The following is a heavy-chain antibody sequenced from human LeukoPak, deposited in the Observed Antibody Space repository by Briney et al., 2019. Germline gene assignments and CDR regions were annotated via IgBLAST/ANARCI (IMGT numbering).Heavy chain of an antibody. CDR1: GFTFSSYA. Sequence: PGGSLRLSCAASGFTFSSYAMSWVRQAPGKGLEWASAISGSGGSTYYADSVKGRFTISRDNSKNTLYLQMNSLGAEDTAVYYCAKRYCSSTSPSGAFDIWGQGTMVTVSS. D-gene: IGHD2-2*01. V-gene: IGHV3-23*01. J-gene: IGHJ3*02. CDR3: AKRYCSSTSPSGAFDI. CDR2: ISGSGGST.